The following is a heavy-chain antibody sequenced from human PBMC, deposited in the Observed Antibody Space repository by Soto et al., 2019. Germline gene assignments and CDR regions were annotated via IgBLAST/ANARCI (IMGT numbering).Heavy chain of an antibody. CDR3: ATDGSYAQHV. V-gene: IGHV3-74*01. D-gene: IGHD2-2*01. Sequence: EVQLVVSGGGLVQPGGSLRLSCAASGFTFSNTWMHWVRQAPGKGLVWVSHINSDGTTTTYADSVKGRFTISRDNAKNTVHMQMNSLRAEDTAVYYCATDGSYAQHVWGQGTTVNVSS. CDR2: INSDGTTT. CDR1: GFTFSNTW. J-gene: IGHJ6*02.